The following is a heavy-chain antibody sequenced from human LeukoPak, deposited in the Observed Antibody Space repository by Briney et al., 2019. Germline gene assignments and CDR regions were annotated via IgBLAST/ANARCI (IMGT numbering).Heavy chain of an antibody. D-gene: IGHD4-17*01. CDR2: IYTRGTT. Sequence: TSETLSLTCTVSGGSIGSGSYYWSWIRQPAGKGLEWIGHIYTRGTTNYNPSVKSRVTVSLDTSKNQISLKLSSVTAADTAIYYCARVYTVLGATTVDHYHYYMDVWGKGTTVTASS. CDR1: GGSIGSGSYY. J-gene: IGHJ6*03. CDR3: ARVYTVLGATTVDHYHYYMDV. V-gene: IGHV4-61*09.